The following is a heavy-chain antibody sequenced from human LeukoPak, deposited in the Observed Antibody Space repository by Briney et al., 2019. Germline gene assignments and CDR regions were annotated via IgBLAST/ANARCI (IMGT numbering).Heavy chain of an antibody. CDR3: ASSFYGSSGYNLDF. V-gene: IGHV4-4*08. CDR1: GGSSGTYY. D-gene: IGHD3-22*01. J-gene: IGHJ4*02. CDR2: SYTSGST. Sequence: SETLSLTCTVSGGSSGTYYWSWVRQTPGKGLEWVGYSYTSGSTEYNPSLKSRVTISVDPSKNQFSLKLTSVTAADTAVYFCASSFYGSSGYNLDFWGEGTLVTVSS.